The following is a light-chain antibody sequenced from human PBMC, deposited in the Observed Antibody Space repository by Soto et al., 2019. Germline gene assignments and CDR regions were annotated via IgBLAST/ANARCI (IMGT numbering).Light chain of an antibody. CDR1: SSDVGGYGY. J-gene: IGLJ1*01. CDR3: YSYTSSNTYV. CDR2: GVS. Sequence: QSALTQPASVSGSPGQSITISCTGTSSDVGGYGYVSWYQQHPGKAPKLMIYGVSNRPSGISNRFSGSKSANTASLTISGLQAQDEADYYCYSYTSSNTYVFGTGTKLTVL. V-gene: IGLV2-14*01.